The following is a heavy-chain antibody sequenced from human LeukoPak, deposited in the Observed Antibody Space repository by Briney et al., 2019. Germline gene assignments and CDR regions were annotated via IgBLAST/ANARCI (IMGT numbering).Heavy chain of an antibody. CDR1: GGSISSGDYY. CDR3: AREKSILWFGEYIDY. D-gene: IGHD3-10*01. V-gene: IGHV4-30-4*01. CDR2: IYYSGST. Sequence: PSETLSLTCTVSGGSISSGDYYWSWIRQPPGRGLEWIGYIYYSGSTYYNPSLKSRVTISVDTSKNQFSLKLSSVTAADTAVYYCAREKSILWFGEYIDYWGQGTLVTVSS. J-gene: IGHJ4*02.